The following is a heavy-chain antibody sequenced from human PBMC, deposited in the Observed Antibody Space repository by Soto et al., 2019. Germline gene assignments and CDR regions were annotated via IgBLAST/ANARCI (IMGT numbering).Heavy chain of an antibody. J-gene: IGHJ6*02. CDR3: ARDGQQQTPSALDV. D-gene: IGHD6-13*01. V-gene: IGHV3-33*08. CDR1: GFTLRLHA. CDR2: IWYDGSNK. Sequence: QVQLVESGGGVIQPGRSLRLSCAASGFTLRLHAMHWVRQAPGKGLEWVAQIWYDGSNKYYTDSVKGRFTVSRDDFKNTVFLQMDSLRAEDTAVYYCARDGQQQTPSALDVWGQGTTVIVSS.